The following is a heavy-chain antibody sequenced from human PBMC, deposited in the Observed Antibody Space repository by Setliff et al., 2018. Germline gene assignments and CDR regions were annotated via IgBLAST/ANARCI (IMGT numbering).Heavy chain of an antibody. J-gene: IGHJ5*01. V-gene: IGHV4-59*04. Sequence: SETLSLTCTVSGGSISSYYWSWIRQPPGKGLEWIGTIHYSGTTYYSPSLKSRVTISVDTSKNQFSLKLTSVTAADTAIYYCASRRTGPGGWFDYWGQGTLVTVSS. CDR2: IHYSGTT. D-gene: IGHD1-26*01. CDR1: GGSISSYY. CDR3: ASRRTGPGGWFDY.